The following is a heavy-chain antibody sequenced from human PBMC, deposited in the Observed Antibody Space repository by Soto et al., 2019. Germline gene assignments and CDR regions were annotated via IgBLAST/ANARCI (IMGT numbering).Heavy chain of an antibody. CDR3: ARAGSGSPGDFQH. J-gene: IGHJ1*01. V-gene: IGHV3-64*01. D-gene: IGHD3-10*01. CDR2: ISSNGGST. CDR1: GFTFSSYA. Sequence: EVQLVESGGGLVQPGGSLRLSCAASGFTFSSYAMHWVRQAPGKGLEYVSAISSNGGSTYYANSVKGRFTISRDNSKNTLYLQMGSLRAEDMAVYYCARAGSGSPGDFQHWGQGTLVTVSS.